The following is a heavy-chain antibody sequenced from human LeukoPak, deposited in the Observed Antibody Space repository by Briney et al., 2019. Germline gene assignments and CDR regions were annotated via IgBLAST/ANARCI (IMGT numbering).Heavy chain of an antibody. J-gene: IGHJ3*01. CDR1: GFTFSRYG. CDR3: AKDRKVLGH. Sequence: GGSLRLSCAASGFTFSRYGMHWVRQAPGKGLEWVSAISDSGVTTYYADSVKGRFTISRDNSKNTLYLQMNSLRVEDTALYYCAKDRKVLGHWGQGTMVTVSS. D-gene: IGHD1-1*01. CDR2: ISDSGVTT. V-gene: IGHV3-23*01.